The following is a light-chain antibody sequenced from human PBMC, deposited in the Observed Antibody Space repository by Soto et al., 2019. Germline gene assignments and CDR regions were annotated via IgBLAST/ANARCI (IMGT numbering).Light chain of an antibody. V-gene: IGKV4-1*01. CDR1: QSVLYSSNNKNY. Sequence: IVMTQSPDSLAVSLGERATINCKSSQSVLYSSNNKNYLAWYQQKPGQPHKLLIYWAATRESGVHDRFSGSGSGTTFTITISSLPAEDGAFYYGQQYYSTPTWTFGQGTKVEIK. CDR3: QQYYSTPTWT. J-gene: IGKJ1*01. CDR2: WAA.